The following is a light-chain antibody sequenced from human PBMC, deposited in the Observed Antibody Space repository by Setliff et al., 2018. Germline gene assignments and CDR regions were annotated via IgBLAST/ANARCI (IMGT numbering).Light chain of an antibody. V-gene: IGLV2-8*01. J-gene: IGLJ1*01. CDR2: EVS. CDR1: SSDVGGINH. CDR3: SSYAGNYIYV. Sequence: QSALAQPPSASGSPGQSVTISCTRTSSDVGGINHVSWYQQHPGKAPRLMIFEVSKRPSGVPGFSGSKSGNTASLTVSGLQAEDEADYYCSSYAGNYIYVFGTGTKVIVL.